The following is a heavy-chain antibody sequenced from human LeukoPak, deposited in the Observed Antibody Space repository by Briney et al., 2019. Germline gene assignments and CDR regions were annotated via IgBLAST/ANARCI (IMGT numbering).Heavy chain of an antibody. CDR2: ISSSSSYI. D-gene: IGHD6-13*01. CDR3: ARYIAAAGLDY. CDR1: GFTFSSYS. V-gene: IGHV3-21*01. Sequence: GGSLRLSCAASGFTFSSYSMNWVRQAPGRGLDWVSSISSSSSYIYYADSVKGRFTISRDNAKNSLYLQMNSLRAEDTAVYYCARYIAAAGLDYWGQGTLVTVSS. J-gene: IGHJ4*02.